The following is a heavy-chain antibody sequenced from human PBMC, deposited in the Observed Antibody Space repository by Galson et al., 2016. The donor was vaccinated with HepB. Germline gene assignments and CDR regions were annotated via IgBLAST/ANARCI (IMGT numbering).Heavy chain of an antibody. Sequence: SLRLSCAASGFTFSSHAMNWVRQAPGKGLEWVSYISSSSSYIYYADAVKGRFTISRDNFKNTLYLHLNSLRAEETAAYYCARAVHGSGSYWDKWGQGTLVAVSS. CDR3: ARAVHGSGSYWDK. CDR1: GFTFSSHA. CDR2: ISSSSSYI. D-gene: IGHD3-10*01. V-gene: IGHV3-21*06. J-gene: IGHJ4*02.